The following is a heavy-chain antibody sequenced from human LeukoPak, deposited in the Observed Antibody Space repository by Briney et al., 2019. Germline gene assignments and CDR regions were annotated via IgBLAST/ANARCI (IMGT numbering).Heavy chain of an antibody. CDR2: ISYDGSNK. CDR3: AKEVEYQLLQYYYYGMDV. Sequence: GGSLRLSCAASGFTFSSYAMHWVRQAPGKGLEWVAVISYDGSNKYYADSVKGRFTISRDNSKNTLYLQMNSLRAEDTAVYYCAKEVEYQLLQYYYYGMDVWGKGTTVTVSS. V-gene: IGHV3-30*04. J-gene: IGHJ6*04. D-gene: IGHD2-2*01. CDR1: GFTFSSYA.